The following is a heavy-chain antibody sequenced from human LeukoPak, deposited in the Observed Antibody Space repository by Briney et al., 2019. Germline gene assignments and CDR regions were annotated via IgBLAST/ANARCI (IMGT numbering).Heavy chain of an antibody. D-gene: IGHD1-26*01. Sequence: PGGSLRLSCAASGFTFSSYSMNWVRQAPGKGLEWVSSISRSSSYIYYADSVKGRFTISRDNAKNSLYLQMNSLRAEDTAVYYCARDFFRVGATSAYWGQGTLVTVSS. J-gene: IGHJ4*02. V-gene: IGHV3-21*01. CDR2: ISRSSSYI. CDR3: ARDFFRVGATSAY. CDR1: GFTFSSYS.